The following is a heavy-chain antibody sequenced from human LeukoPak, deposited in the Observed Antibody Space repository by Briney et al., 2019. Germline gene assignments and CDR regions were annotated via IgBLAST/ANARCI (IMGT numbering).Heavy chain of an antibody. D-gene: IGHD6-19*01. CDR2: IYPGDSDT. V-gene: IGHV5-51*01. CDR1: GYSFTSYW. CDR3: ARRRASGWYGENYFDY. J-gene: IGHJ4*02. Sequence: GESLKISCKGSGYSFTSYWIGWVRQMPGKGLGWMGIIYPGDSDTRYSPSFQGQVTISADKSISTAYLQWSSLKASDTAMYYCARRRASGWYGENYFDYWGQGTLVTVSS.